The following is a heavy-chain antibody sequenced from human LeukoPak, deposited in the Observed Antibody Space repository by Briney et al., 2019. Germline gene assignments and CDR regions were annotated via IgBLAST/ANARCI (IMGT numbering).Heavy chain of an antibody. Sequence: GASVKVSCKASGYTFTGYYMHWVRQAPGQGLEWMGWINPNSGGTHYVQKFQGRVTMTRDTSITTAYLELTRLRSDDAAVYYCARDQGGYSTGTDAFDIWGQGTMVTVSS. V-gene: IGHV1-2*02. D-gene: IGHD4-17*01. J-gene: IGHJ3*02. CDR2: INPNSGGT. CDR1: GYTFTGYY. CDR3: ARDQGGYSTGTDAFDI.